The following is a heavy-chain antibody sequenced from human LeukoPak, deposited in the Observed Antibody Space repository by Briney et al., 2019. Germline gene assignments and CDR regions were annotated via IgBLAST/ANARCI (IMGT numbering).Heavy chain of an antibody. J-gene: IGHJ5*02. CDR2: INHSGST. Sequence: TPSETLSLTCAVYGGSFSGYYWSWIRQPPGKGREWIGEINHSGSTNYNPSLKSRVTISVDTSKNQFSLKLSSVTAADTAVYYCARGDYGDSFVGGNWFDPWGQGTLVTVSS. CDR1: GGSFSGYY. V-gene: IGHV4-34*01. D-gene: IGHD4-17*01. CDR3: ARGDYGDSFVGGNWFDP.